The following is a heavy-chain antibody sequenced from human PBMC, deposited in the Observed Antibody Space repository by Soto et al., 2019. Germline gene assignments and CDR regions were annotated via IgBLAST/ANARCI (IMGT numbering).Heavy chain of an antibody. D-gene: IGHD3-22*01. V-gene: IGHV1-2*04. Sequence: QVQLVQSGAEVKKPGASVKVSCKASGYTFTGYYMHWVRQAPGQGLEWMGWINPNSGGTNYAQKFQGWITMTRDTSISTAYMELSRLRSDDTAVYYCARDYYDSSGTFDYWGQGTLVTVSS. CDR1: GYTFTGYY. CDR2: INPNSGGT. CDR3: ARDYYDSSGTFDY. J-gene: IGHJ4*02.